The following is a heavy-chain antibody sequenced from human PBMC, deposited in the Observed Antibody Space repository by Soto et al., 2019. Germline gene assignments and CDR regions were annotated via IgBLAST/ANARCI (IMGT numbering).Heavy chain of an antibody. CDR2: ISGSGGST. J-gene: IGHJ6*03. CDR3: AKGTYYDFWSGYHKPDDYYYYMDV. V-gene: IGHV3-23*01. CDR1: GFTFSSYA. Sequence: GGSLRLSCAASGFTFSSYAMSWVRQAPGKGLEWVSAISGSGGSTYYADSVKGRFTISRDNSKNTLYLQMNSLRAEDTAVYYCAKGTYYDFWSGYHKPDDYYYYMDVWGKGTTVTVSS. D-gene: IGHD3-3*01.